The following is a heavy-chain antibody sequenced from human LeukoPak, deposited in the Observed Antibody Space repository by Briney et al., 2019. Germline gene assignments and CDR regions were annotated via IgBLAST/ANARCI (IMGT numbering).Heavy chain of an antibody. CDR3: ARVPQVAMNFDY. D-gene: IGHD5-12*01. CDR1: GGSISSGGYY. CDR2: IYYSGSI. J-gene: IGHJ4*02. Sequence: SSETLSLTCTVSGGSISSGGYYWSWIRQHPGKGLEWIGYIYYSGSIYYNPSLKSRVTISVDTSKNQFSLKLSSVTAADTAVYYFARVPQVAMNFDYWAREPWSPSPQ. V-gene: IGHV4-31*03.